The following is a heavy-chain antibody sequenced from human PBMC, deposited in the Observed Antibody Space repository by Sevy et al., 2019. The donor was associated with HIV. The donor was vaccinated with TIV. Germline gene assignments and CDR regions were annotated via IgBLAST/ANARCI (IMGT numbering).Heavy chain of an antibody. CDR1: GFAFSNYA. D-gene: IGHD2-2*03. V-gene: IGHV3-33*05. CDR3: ATDGSY. J-gene: IGHJ4*02. Sequence: GGSLRLSCKASGFAFSNYAMHWVRQAPGKGLEWVAVMSYDGSHKFYTDFVKGRFTISIDNSKSTMYLEMSDLRVGDTAVYYCATDGSYWGRGTLVTVSS. CDR2: MSYDGSHK.